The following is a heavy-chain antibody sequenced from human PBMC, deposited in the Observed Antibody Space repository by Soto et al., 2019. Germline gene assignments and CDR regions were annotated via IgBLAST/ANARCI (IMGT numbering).Heavy chain of an antibody. J-gene: IGHJ4*02. D-gene: IGHD6-13*01. CDR2: INSDGSST. V-gene: IGHV3-74*01. CDR3: ARDLSSSWSGVYFDY. CDR1: GFTFSSYW. Sequence: GGSLRLSCAASGFTFSSYWMHWVRQAPGKGLVWVSRINSDGSSTSYADSVKGRFTISRDNAKNTLYLQMNSLRAEDTAVYYCARDLSSSWSGVYFDYWGQGTLVTVPS.